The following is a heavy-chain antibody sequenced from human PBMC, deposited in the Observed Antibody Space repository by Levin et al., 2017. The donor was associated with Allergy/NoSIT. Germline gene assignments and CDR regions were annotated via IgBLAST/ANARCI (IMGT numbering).Heavy chain of an antibody. CDR1: GFTFSSYA. Sequence: GESLKISCAASGFTFSSYAMSWVRQAPGKGLEWVSAISGSGGSTYYADSVKGRFTISRDNSKNTLYLQMNSLRAEDTAVYYCAKNHDILTGYQQIYYYYGMDGWGQGTTVTVSS. V-gene: IGHV3-23*01. J-gene: IGHJ6*02. D-gene: IGHD3-9*01. CDR2: ISGSGGST. CDR3: AKNHDILTGYQQIYYYYGMDG.